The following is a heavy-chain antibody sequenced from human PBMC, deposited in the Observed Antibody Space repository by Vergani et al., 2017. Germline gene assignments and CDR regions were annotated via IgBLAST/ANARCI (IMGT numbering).Heavy chain of an antibody. Sequence: EVQLVQSGAEVKKPGATMKISCKVSGYTFPDHYMHWVKRAPGKGLEWMGLVDPEDGDTIYAEKFKGRVTIAADTSTDTAHLELSSLRSEDTAVYYCATPQTVTTGGMEVWGQGTTVIVSS. CDR3: ATPQTVTTGGMEV. CDR2: VDPEDGDT. V-gene: IGHV1-69-2*01. D-gene: IGHD4-17*01. J-gene: IGHJ6*02. CDR1: GYTFPDHY.